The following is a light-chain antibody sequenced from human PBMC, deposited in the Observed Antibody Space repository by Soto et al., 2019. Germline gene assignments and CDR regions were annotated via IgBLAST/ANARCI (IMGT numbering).Light chain of an antibody. CDR1: QDIRTS. CDR3: QHYHNLPPFT. J-gene: IGKJ3*01. V-gene: IGKV1-33*01. CDR2: GAS. Sequence: DIQMTQSPSSLSASVGARVSITCQASQDIRTSLSWFQKKPGRAPKLLIYGASYLETGVPSRFRGSGSGTDFTFTISSLQPEDIATYYCQHYHNLPPFTFGPGTRVDVK.